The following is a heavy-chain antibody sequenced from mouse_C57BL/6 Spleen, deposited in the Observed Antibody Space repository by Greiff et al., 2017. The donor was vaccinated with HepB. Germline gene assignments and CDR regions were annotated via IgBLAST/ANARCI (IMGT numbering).Heavy chain of an antibody. D-gene: IGHD4-1*01. V-gene: IGHV5-9-1*02. Sequence: EVKVVESGEGLVKPGGSLKLSCAASGFTFSSYAMSWVRQTPEKRLEWVAYISSGGDYIYYADTVKGRFTISRDNARNTLYLQMSSLKSEDTAMYYCTRDVTGRYFDYWGQGTTLTVSS. CDR3: TRDVTGRYFDY. CDR1: GFTFSSYA. CDR2: ISSGGDYI. J-gene: IGHJ2*01.